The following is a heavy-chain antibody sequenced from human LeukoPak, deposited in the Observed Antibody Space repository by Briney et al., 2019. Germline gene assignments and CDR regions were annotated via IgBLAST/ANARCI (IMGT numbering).Heavy chain of an antibody. CDR2: VNSNDRP. J-gene: IGHJ4*02. CDR3: AKARAAVVEAAINY. Sequence: GGSRRLSCAASGFNFSNYAMTWVRQAPGKGLEWVSTVNSNDRPYYADSVKGRFTISRDNSKNTLYLQMNTLRVEDTALYYCAKARAAVVEAAINYWGQGILVTVSP. CDR1: GFNFSNYA. D-gene: IGHD2-15*01. V-gene: IGHV3-23*01.